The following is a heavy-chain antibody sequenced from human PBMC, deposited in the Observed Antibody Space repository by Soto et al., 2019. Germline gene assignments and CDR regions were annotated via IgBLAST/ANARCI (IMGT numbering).Heavy chain of an antibody. CDR3: ACDTGELWAPRAFDI. Sequence: ASVKVSCKASGYTFTSYGISWVRQAPGQGLEWMGWISAYNGNTNYAQKLQGRVTMTTDTSTSTAYMELRSLRSDDTAVYYCACDTGELWAPRAFDIWGQGTMVTVSS. CDR2: ISAYNGNT. V-gene: IGHV1-18*01. D-gene: IGHD3-16*01. J-gene: IGHJ3*02. CDR1: GYTFTSYG.